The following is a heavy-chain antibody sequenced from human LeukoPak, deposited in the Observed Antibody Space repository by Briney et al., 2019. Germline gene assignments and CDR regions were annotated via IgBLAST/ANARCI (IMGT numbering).Heavy chain of an antibody. Sequence: GGSLRLSRAASGFTFSRNWMTWVRQAPGKGLEWVANIKQDGSEKYYVDSVKGRFTISRDNAKNSLYLQMNSLRAEDTALYYCAKASSSWTFAYFDYWGQGTLVTVSS. CDR1: GFTFSRNW. J-gene: IGHJ4*02. CDR2: IKQDGSEK. D-gene: IGHD6-13*01. CDR3: AKASSSWTFAYFDY. V-gene: IGHV3-7*03.